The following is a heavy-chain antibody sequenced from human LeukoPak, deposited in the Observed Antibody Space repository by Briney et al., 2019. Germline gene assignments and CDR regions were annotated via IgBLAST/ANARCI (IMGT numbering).Heavy chain of an antibody. Sequence: GRSLRLSCGASGFTLSRYAMNWVRQAPGQGLEWVAIISYGGNNQYYAESVKGRFTISRDNTKNTVYLQMNSLRPEDTAVYYCAREFEGQEAGAYGSGSYDVFDIWGQGTMVTVSS. J-gene: IGHJ3*02. CDR2: ISYGGNNQ. CDR1: GFTLSRYA. CDR3: AREFEGQEAGAYGSGSYDVFDI. D-gene: IGHD3-10*01. V-gene: IGHV3-30-3*01.